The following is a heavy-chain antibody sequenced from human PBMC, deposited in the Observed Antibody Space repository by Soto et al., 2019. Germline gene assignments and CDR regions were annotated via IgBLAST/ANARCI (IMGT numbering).Heavy chain of an antibody. CDR2: INHSGST. D-gene: IGHD3-22*01. V-gene: IGHV4-34*01. J-gene: IGHJ4*02. Sequence: SETLSLTCAVYGGSFSGYYWSWIRQPPGKGLEWIGEINHSGSTNYNPSLKSRVTISVDTSKNQFSLKLSSVTAADTAVYYCARALYAARFNYYDSSGPIDYWGQGTLVTVSS. CDR3: ARALYAARFNYYDSSGPIDY. CDR1: GGSFSGYY.